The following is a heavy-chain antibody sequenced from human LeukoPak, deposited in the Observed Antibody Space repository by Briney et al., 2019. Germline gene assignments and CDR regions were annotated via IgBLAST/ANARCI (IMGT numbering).Heavy chain of an antibody. D-gene: IGHD4-23*01. J-gene: IGHJ2*01. Sequence: GRSLRLSCAASGFTFDDYAMHWVRQAPGKGLEWVSGISWNSGSIGYADSVKGRFTISRDNAKNSQYLQMNSLRAEDTALYYCAKVPGGNLYWYFDLWGRGTLVTVSS. V-gene: IGHV3-9*01. CDR3: AKVPGGNLYWYFDL. CDR1: GFTFDDYA. CDR2: ISWNSGSI.